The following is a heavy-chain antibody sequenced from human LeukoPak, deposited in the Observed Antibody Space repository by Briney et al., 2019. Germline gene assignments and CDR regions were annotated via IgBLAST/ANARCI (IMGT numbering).Heavy chain of an antibody. CDR1: GGSISSGGYY. D-gene: IGHD3-10*01. J-gene: IGHJ3*02. V-gene: IGHV4-61*08. CDR2: IYYSGST. Sequence: SQTLSLTCTVSGGSISSGGYYWSWIRQHPGKGLEWIGYIYYSGSTNYNPSLKSRVTISVDTSKNQFSLKLSSVTAADTAVYYCAILYGSGSLGAFDIWGQGTMVTVSS. CDR3: AILYGSGSLGAFDI.